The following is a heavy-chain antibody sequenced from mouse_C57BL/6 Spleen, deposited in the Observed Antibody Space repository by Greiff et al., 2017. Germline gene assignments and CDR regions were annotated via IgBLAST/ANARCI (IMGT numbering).Heavy chain of an antibody. D-gene: IGHD2-2*01. CDR1: GFTFSSYT. J-gene: IGHJ3*01. V-gene: IGHV5-9*01. CDR2: ISGGGGNT. CDR3: AKGNMVTTGFAY. Sequence: DVMLVESGGGLVKPGGSLKLSCAASGFTFSSYTMSWVRQTPEKRLEWVATISGGGGNTYYPDSVKGRFTISRDNAKNTLYLQMSSLRSEDTALYYCAKGNMVTTGFAYWGQGTLVTVSA.